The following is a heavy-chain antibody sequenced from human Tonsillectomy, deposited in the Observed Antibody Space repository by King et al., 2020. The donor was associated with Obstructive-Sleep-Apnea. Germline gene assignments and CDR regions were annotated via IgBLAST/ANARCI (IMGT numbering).Heavy chain of an antibody. D-gene: IGHD3-22*01. CDR3: ARDFYDSSGYQNWYFDL. J-gene: IGHJ2*01. Sequence: VQLQESGPGLVKPSQTLSLTCTVSGGSISSGGYYWSWIRQHPGKGLEWIGYIYYSGSTYYNPSLKSRVTISVDTSKNQFSLKLSSVTAADTAVYYCARDFYDSSGYQNWYFDLWGRGTLVTVSS. V-gene: IGHV4-31*03. CDR2: IYYSGST. CDR1: GGSISSGGYY.